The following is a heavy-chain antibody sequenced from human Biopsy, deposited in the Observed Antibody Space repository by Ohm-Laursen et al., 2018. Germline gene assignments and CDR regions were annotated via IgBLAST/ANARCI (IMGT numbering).Heavy chain of an antibody. Sequence: SDTLSFTCSVSGASVKTSGYFWAWIRQRPGKGLEWIGYISYNERTHYNPSLTSRLAISFDTSNNRISLQLGSVSVADTAVYYCVREPKTGTAEAWYFDLWGRGSPVTVPS. V-gene: IGHV4-31*03. D-gene: IGHD3-9*01. CDR3: VREPKTGTAEAWYFDL. CDR1: GASVKTSGYF. CDR2: ISYNERT. J-gene: IGHJ2*01.